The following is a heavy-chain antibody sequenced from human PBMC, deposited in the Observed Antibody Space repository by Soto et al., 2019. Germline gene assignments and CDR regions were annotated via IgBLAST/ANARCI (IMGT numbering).Heavy chain of an antibody. V-gene: IGHV3-74*01. Sequence: GGSLRLSCAGSGFSFSSYWIHWVRQAPGKGLVWVSRINVDGTSISYADSVKGRFTISRDNAKNTLYLQMNSLGVDDTAVYYCARAGSFRFDYWGLGTLVTVSS. CDR1: GFSFSSYW. J-gene: IGHJ4*02. CDR2: INVDGTSI. CDR3: ARAGSFRFDY. D-gene: IGHD3-10*01.